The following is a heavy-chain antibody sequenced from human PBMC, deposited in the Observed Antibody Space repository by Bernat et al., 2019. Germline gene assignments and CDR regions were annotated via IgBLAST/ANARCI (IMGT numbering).Heavy chain of an antibody. V-gene: IGHV3-43*02. CDR2: ISGDGGST. Sequence: VQLVESGGGVVQPGGSLRLSCAASGFTFDDYAMHWVRQAPGKGLEWVSLISGDGGSTYYADSVKGRFTISRDNSKNSLYLQMNSLRTEDTALYYCATTTTVTSAEYFQHWGQGTLVTVSS. J-gene: IGHJ1*01. CDR3: ATTTTVTSAEYFQH. CDR1: GFTFDDYA. D-gene: IGHD4-17*01.